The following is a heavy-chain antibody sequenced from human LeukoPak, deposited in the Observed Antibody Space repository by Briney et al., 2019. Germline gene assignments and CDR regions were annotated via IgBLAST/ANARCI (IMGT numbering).Heavy chain of an antibody. Sequence: ASVKVSCKASGYTFTGYYMQWVRQAPGHGLEWMGWINPNSGGTNYAQKFQGRVTMTRDTSISTAYMELSRLRSDDTAVYYCARDHCTSSGCYEDYYYGVDVWGQGTTVTVSS. V-gene: IGHV1-2*02. CDR1: GYTFTGYY. CDR3: ARDHCTSSGCYEDYYYGVDV. D-gene: IGHD2-2*01. J-gene: IGHJ6*02. CDR2: INPNSGGT.